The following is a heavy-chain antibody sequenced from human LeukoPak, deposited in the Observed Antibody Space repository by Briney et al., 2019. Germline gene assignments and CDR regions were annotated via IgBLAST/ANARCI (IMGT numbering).Heavy chain of an antibody. CDR1: VVSITSSLYY. V-gene: IGHV4-39*01. D-gene: IGHD1-1*01. J-gene: IGHJ4*02. CDR2: IYYSVNT. CDR3: ARPHYPTGADS. Sequence: PSETLSLTCTVSVVSITSSLYYWPWLPQPPGKGLEWIGSIYYSVNTYYNPSLKSRVTISMDTSKNQSSIRRNSGTATDTAVYYCARPHYPTGADSWGQGTLVTVSS.